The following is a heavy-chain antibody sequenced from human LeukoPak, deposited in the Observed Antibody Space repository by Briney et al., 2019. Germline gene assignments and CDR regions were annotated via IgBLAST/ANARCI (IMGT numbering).Heavy chain of an antibody. V-gene: IGHV4-59*01. J-gene: IGHJ4*02. D-gene: IGHD1-26*01. CDR1: GASSNYF. CDR3: ASLVGATKPFDY. Sequence: PSETLSLTCTVSGASSNYFWSWIRQPPGKGLEWIGYTSYSGSINYNPSLKSRVTISVDTSKNQFSLKLSSVTAADTAVYYCASLVGATKPFDYWGQGTLVTVSS. CDR2: TSYSGSI.